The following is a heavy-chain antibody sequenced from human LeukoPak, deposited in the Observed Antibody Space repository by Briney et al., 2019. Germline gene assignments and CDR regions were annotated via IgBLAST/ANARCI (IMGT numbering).Heavy chain of an antibody. D-gene: IGHD6-19*01. CDR3: VSSSGWGPFDY. CDR1: GFTFSSYA. Sequence: GGSLRLSCSASGFTFSSYAMHWVRQAPGKGLEYVSAISSNGGSTYYADSVKGRFTISRDNSKNTLYLQMSSLRAEDTAVYCCVSSSGWGPFDYWGQGTLVTVSS. J-gene: IGHJ4*02. V-gene: IGHV3-64D*06. CDR2: ISSNGGST.